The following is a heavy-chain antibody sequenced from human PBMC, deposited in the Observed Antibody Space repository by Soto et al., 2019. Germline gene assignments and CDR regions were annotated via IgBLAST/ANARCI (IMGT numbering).Heavy chain of an antibody. D-gene: IGHD3-22*01. CDR3: ARDWSRYYDNRVLIWFY. CDR1: GYTFRSYG. J-gene: IGHJ4*02. CDR2: ISAYNGDT. V-gene: IGHV1-18*04. Sequence: ASVKVSYKASGYTFRSYGISWVRQAPGQAREWVGWISAYNGDTHYAQKFQDRITLTTETSTDSDYMELRSLRLDDTAVYYCARDWSRYYDNRVLIWFYWGQGSLVTVSS.